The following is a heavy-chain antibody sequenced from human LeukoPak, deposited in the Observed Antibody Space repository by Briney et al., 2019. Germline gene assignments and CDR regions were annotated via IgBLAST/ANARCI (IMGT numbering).Heavy chain of an antibody. D-gene: IGHD3-10*01. CDR1: GGSFSNHF. CDR2: IYPSGNT. CDR3: AREDSGSYYNFYYFYMDV. Sequence: SETLSLTCSVSGGSFSNHFWSWVRQPAGKGLEWIGRIYPSGNTNYNPSLKSRDTLSVDTSKTQFYLSLSSVTAADTAVYYCAREDSGSYYNFYYFYMDVWGKGTTVTISS. V-gene: IGHV4-4*07. J-gene: IGHJ6*03.